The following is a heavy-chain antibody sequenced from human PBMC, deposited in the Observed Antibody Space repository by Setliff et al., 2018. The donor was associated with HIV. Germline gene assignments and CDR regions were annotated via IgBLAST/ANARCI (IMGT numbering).Heavy chain of an antibody. CDR1: GGTFSDYS. Sequence: KTSETLSLTCAVYGGTFSDYSWTWIRRPPGKGLEWIGEIHHSGRTEYNLSLTSRISMSVDSSKNQFSLRMSSVAAADTAVYYCARGRCTGGTCSGRYSYLRIDVWGKGTTVTVSS. V-gene: IGHV4-34*01. CDR3: ARGRCTGGTCSGRYSYLRIDV. CDR2: IHHSGRT. J-gene: IGHJ6*03. D-gene: IGHD2-8*02.